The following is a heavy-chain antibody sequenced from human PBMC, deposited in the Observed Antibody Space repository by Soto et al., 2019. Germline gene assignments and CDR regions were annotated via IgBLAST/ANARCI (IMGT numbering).Heavy chain of an antibody. J-gene: IGHJ4*02. CDR2: ISSSSSYI. V-gene: IGHV3-21*01. D-gene: IGHD6-6*01. Sequence: GESLKISCAASGFTFSSYSMNWVRQAPGKGLEWVSSISSSSSYIYYADSVKGRFTISRDNAKNSLYLQMNSLRAEDTAVYYCARVGSSNSGDYWGQGTLVTVSS. CDR3: ARVGSSNSGDY. CDR1: GFTFSSYS.